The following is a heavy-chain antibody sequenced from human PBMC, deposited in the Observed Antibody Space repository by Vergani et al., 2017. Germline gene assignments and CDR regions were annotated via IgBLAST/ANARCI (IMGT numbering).Heavy chain of an antibody. CDR1: GYTFTSYG. CDR3: ARDPDIVVVPAAPDYYYYYGMDV. D-gene: IGHD2-2*01. CDR2: ISAYNGNT. V-gene: IGHV1-18*04. J-gene: IGHJ6*02. Sequence: QVQLVQSGAEVKKPGASVKVSCKASGYTFTSYGISWVRQAPGQGLEWMGWISAYNGNTNYAQKLQGRVTMTTDTSTSTAYMELRSLRSDDTAVYYCARDPDIVVVPAAPDYYYYYGMDVWGQATTVTVSS.